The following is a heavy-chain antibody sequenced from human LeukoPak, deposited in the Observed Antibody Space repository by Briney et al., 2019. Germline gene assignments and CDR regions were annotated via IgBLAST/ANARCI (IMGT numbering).Heavy chain of an antibody. D-gene: IGHD6-19*01. V-gene: IGHV3-20*04. Sequence: GGSLRLSCASSGFTFSSYGMHWVRQAPGKGLEWVSGINWNGGSTGYADSVKGRFTISRDNAKNSLYLQMNSLRAEDTALYYCARLRSSGWYDAFDIWGQGTMVTVSS. J-gene: IGHJ3*02. CDR2: INWNGGST. CDR3: ARLRSSGWYDAFDI. CDR1: GFTFSSYG.